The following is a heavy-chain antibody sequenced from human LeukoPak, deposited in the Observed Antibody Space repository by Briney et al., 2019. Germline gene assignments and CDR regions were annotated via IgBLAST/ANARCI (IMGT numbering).Heavy chain of an antibody. CDR1: GGTFSSYA. CDR2: IIPIFGTA. J-gene: IGHJ4*02. D-gene: IGHD6-13*01. Sequence: SVKVSCKASGGTFSSYAISWVRQAPGQGLEWMGGIIPIFGTANYAQKFQGRVTITADKSTSTAYMELSSLRSEDTAVYYCTRGHGAAAGLLHSWGQGTLVTVSS. CDR3: TRGHGAAAGLLHS. V-gene: IGHV1-69*06.